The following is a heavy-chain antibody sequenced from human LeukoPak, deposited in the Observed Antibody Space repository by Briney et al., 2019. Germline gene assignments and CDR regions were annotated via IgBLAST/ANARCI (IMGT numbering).Heavy chain of an antibody. CDR1: GYTFTGYY. Sequence: ASVKVSCKASGYTFTGYYMHWVRQAPGQGLEWMGGIIPIFGTANYAQKFQGRVTITADESTSTAYKELSSLRSEDTAVYYCARDPAYGDSYNWFDPWGQGTLVTVSS. CDR2: IIPIFGTA. CDR3: ARDPAYGDSYNWFDP. D-gene: IGHD4-17*01. J-gene: IGHJ5*02. V-gene: IGHV1-69*13.